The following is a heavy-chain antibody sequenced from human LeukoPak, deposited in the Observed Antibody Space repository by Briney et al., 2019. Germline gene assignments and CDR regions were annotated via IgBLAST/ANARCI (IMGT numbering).Heavy chain of an antibody. V-gene: IGHV4-39*01. Sequence: SETLSLTCTVSGGSISSSSYYWGWIRQPPGKGLEWIGSIYYSGSTYYNPSLKSRVTISVDTSKNQFSLKLSSVTAADTAVYYCARHSSYGYVWGSYRQTYYFDYWGQGTLVTVSS. CDR1: GGSISSSSYY. D-gene: IGHD3-16*02. CDR2: IYYSGST. CDR3: ARHSSYGYVWGSYRQTYYFDY. J-gene: IGHJ4*02.